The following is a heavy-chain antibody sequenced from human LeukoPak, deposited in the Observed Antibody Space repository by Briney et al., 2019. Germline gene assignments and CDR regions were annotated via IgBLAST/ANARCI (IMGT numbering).Heavy chain of an antibody. V-gene: IGHV3-73*01. J-gene: IGHJ4*02. CDR3: TLPGDSSGYPFDY. CDR1: GFTFSGSA. D-gene: IGHD3-22*01. CDR2: IRSKANSYAT. Sequence: PGGSLTLSCAASGFTFSGSAMHWVRQAYGKGLEWVGRIRSKANSYATAYAASVKGRFTISRDDSKNTAYLQMNSLKTEDTAVYYCTLPGDSSGYPFDYWGQGTLVTVSS.